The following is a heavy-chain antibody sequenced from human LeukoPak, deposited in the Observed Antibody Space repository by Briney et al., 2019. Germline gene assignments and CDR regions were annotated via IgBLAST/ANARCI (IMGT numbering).Heavy chain of an antibody. D-gene: IGHD2-2*01. CDR1: GGSISSYY. CDR3: ARDAIVVVPAADYYYYMDV. Sequence: SETLSLTCTVSGGSISSYYWSWILQPAGKGLEWIGRIYTIGSTNYNPSLKSRVTMSVDTSKNQFSLKLSSVTAADTAVYYCARDAIVVVPAADYYYYMDVWGKGTTVTVSS. CDR2: IYTIGST. J-gene: IGHJ6*03. V-gene: IGHV4-4*07.